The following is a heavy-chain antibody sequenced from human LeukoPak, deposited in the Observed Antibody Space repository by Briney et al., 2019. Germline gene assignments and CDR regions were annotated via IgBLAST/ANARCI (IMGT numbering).Heavy chain of an antibody. CDR2: IYYNGRT. D-gene: IGHD1-14*01. Sequence: SETLSLTCTISSGSISSSSYYWGWIRQPPGKGLEWIGSIYYNGRTSYNPSLKSRVTISVDTSKNRFSLRLTSVTAADTAVYYCLRLCCGYDNNRDLPDYWGQGTLVTVSS. J-gene: IGHJ4*02. CDR1: SGSISSSSYY. V-gene: IGHV4-39*01. CDR3: LRLCCGYDNNRDLPDY.